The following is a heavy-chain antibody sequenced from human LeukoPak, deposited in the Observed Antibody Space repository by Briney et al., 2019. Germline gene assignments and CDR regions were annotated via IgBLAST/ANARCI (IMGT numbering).Heavy chain of an antibody. Sequence: PSETLSLTCAVYGGSFSGYYWSWIRQPPGKGLEWIGEINHSGSTNYNPSLKSRVTISVDTSKNQFSLKLSSVTAADTAVYYCARGRGRKTYRYFDLWGRGTLVTVSS. CDR2: INHSGST. J-gene: IGHJ2*01. CDR1: GGSFSGYY. V-gene: IGHV4-34*01. D-gene: IGHD3-10*01. CDR3: ARGRGRKTYRYFDL.